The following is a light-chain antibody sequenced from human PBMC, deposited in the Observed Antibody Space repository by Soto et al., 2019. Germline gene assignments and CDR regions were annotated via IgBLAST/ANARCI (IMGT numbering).Light chain of an antibody. Sequence: DVVMTQSPLSLPVTLGQPASISCRSSQSLVKSDGNTYLSWFQQRPGQSPRRLIYKVSNRDSGVPDRFSGSGSGTDFTLKISRVEAEDVGIYYCMQGTHWPSTFGQGTKLEFK. J-gene: IGKJ1*01. CDR1: QSLVKSDGNTY. CDR3: MQGTHWPST. V-gene: IGKV2-30*01. CDR2: KVS.